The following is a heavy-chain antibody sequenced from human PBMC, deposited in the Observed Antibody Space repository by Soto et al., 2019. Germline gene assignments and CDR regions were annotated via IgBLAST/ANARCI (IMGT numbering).Heavy chain of an antibody. Sequence: QVQLVQSGAEVKKPGASVKVSCKASGYTFTSYGISWVRQAPGQGLEWMGWISAYNGNTNYAQKVQGRVTMTTDTSMSTAYMELRSLRSDDTAVYCCARDLSGDFWSGRRTPQLYYHYYMDVWGKGTTVTVSS. J-gene: IGHJ6*03. CDR1: GYTFTSYG. V-gene: IGHV1-18*01. CDR3: ARDLSGDFWSGRRTPQLYYHYYMDV. D-gene: IGHD3-3*01. CDR2: ISAYNGNT.